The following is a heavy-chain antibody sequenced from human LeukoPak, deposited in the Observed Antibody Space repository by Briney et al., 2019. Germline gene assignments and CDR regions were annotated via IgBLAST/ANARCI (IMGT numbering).Heavy chain of an antibody. CDR3: VRSAKTFDY. Sequence: PGGSLRLSCGASGFSFRTSWLNWVRQAPGKGLEWVANIKHDGTEKYCVDSVKGRFTISRDNAKNSLYLQMNSLRAEDTAVYYCVRSAKTFDYWGQGTLVTVSS. J-gene: IGHJ4*02. CDR1: GFSFRTSW. CDR2: IKHDGTEK. V-gene: IGHV3-7*01.